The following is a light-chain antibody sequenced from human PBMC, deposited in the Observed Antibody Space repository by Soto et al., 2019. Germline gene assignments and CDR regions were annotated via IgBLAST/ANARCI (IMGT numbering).Light chain of an antibody. Sequence: DIVMTQSPLSLPVTPGEPASISCRSSQSLLHSNGYNYLDWYLQKPGQSPQLLIYLGSNRASGVPDRFSGSASGTDFTLKISRVEAEDVGVYYCMQALQTPLTFGGGTKVDIK. V-gene: IGKV2-28*01. CDR1: QSLLHSNGYNY. CDR3: MQALQTPLT. J-gene: IGKJ4*01. CDR2: LGS.